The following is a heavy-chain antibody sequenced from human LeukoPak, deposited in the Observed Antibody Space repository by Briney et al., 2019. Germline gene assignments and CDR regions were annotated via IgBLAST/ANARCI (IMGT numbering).Heavy chain of an antibody. V-gene: IGHV4-59*01. J-gene: IGHJ4*02. CDR3: ARVGDFWSGTTFDY. D-gene: IGHD3-3*01. CDR1: GGSLSSYY. Sequence: PSETLSLTFTVSGGSLSSYYWSWIRPPPGKGLEWIGYIYYSGSTNYNPSLKSRVTISVDTSKNQFSLKLSSVTAADTAVYYCARVGDFWSGTTFDYWGQGTLVTVSS. CDR2: IYYSGST.